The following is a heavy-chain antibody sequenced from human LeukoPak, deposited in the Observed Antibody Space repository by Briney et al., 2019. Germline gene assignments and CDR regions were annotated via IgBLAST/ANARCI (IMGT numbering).Heavy chain of an antibody. CDR2: INSKTDGGTT. D-gene: IGHD1-14*01. CDR3: TLPGTFDY. J-gene: IGHJ4*02. Sequence: GGSLRLSCAASGFTFSNAWMSWVRQAPGKGLEWVGRINSKTDGGTTDYAPPVKGRFTISRDDSKNTLYLQMNSLKTEDTAVYYCTLPGTFDYWGQGTLVTVSS. CDR1: GFTFSNAW. V-gene: IGHV3-15*01.